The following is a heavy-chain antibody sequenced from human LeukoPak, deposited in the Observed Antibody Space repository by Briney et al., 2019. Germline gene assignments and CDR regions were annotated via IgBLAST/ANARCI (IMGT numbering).Heavy chain of an antibody. D-gene: IGHD6-19*01. Sequence: ASVKVSCKASGYTFTSYGISWVRQAPGQGLEWMGWISASNSNTNYVQKFQGRVTMTTDTSTSTAYMELRSLRSDDTAVYYCARDFPGYSSGWPPGSAFDIWVQGTMVTVSS. CDR3: ARDFPGYSSGWPPGSAFDI. CDR2: ISASNSNT. J-gene: IGHJ3*02. CDR1: GYTFTSYG. V-gene: IGHV1-18*01.